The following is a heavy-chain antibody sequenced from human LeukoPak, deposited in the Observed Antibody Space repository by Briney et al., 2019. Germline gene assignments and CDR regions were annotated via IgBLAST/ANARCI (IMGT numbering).Heavy chain of an antibody. CDR2: IYYSGST. CDR1: GGSISCGDYY. D-gene: IGHD3-22*01. CDR3: ARAGDSSGYRNTWYYFDY. V-gene: IGHV4-30-4*01. Sequence: SETLSLTCTVSGGSISCGDYYWSWIRQPPGKGLEWIGYIYYSGSTYYNPSLKSRVTISVDTSKNQFSLKLSSVTAADTAVYYCARAGDSSGYRNTWYYFDYWGQGTLVTVSS. J-gene: IGHJ4*02.